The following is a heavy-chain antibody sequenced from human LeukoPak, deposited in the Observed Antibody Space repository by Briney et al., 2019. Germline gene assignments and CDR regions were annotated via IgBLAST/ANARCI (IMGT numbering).Heavy chain of an antibody. D-gene: IGHD4-17*01. CDR3: ARDFSTVTTHYYMDV. Sequence: ASVKVSCKASGGTFSSYAISWVRQAPGQGLEWMGGIIPIFGTANYAQKFQGRVTITADESTSTAYMELSSLRSEDTAVYYCARDFSTVTTHYYMDVWGKGTTVTVSS. CDR2: IIPIFGTA. V-gene: IGHV1-69*13. CDR1: GGTFSSYA. J-gene: IGHJ6*03.